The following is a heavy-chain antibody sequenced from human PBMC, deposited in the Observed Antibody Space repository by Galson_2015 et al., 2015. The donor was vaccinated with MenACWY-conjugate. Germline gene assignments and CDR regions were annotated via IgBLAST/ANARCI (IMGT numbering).Heavy chain of an antibody. CDR3: ARDPLSYGASPAP. D-gene: IGHD5-18*01. J-gene: IGHJ5*02. Sequence: SLRLSCAASGFTFSSYAMHWVRQAPGKGLEWVAVISYDGSNKYYADSVKGRFTISRDNAKNTLYLQMNSLRGEDTAVYYCARDPLSYGASPAPWGPGTPVTVSS. CDR2: ISYDGSNK. V-gene: IGHV3-30*04. CDR1: GFTFSSYA.